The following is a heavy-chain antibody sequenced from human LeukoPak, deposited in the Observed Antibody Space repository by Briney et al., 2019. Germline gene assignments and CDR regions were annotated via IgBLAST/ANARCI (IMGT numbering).Heavy chain of an antibody. CDR2: IWYDGSNK. CDR1: GFTFSSYG. Sequence: PGGSLRLSCAASGFTFSSYGMHWVRQAPGKGLEWVAVIWYDGSNKYYADSVKGRFTISRDNAKNSLYLQMNSLRAEDTAVYYCASPEVGRPYYYGSGSYYNYWGQGTLVTVSS. D-gene: IGHD3-10*01. J-gene: IGHJ4*02. CDR3: ASPEVGRPYYYGSGSYYNY. V-gene: IGHV3-33*03.